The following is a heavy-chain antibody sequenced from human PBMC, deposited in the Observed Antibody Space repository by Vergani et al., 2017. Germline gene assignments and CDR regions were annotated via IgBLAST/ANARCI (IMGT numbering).Heavy chain of an antibody. D-gene: IGHD4-17*01. CDR1: GFTFSSYA. CDR3: ARGASGDHVSSFDC. J-gene: IGHJ4*02. Sequence: QVQLVESGGGVVQPGRSLRLSCAASGFTFSSYAMHWVRQAPGKGLEWVAVISYDGSNKYYADSVKGRFTISRDNSKNTLYLQMNSLRAEDTAVYYCARGASGDHVSSFDCWGQGTLVTVSS. V-gene: IGHV3-30-3*01. CDR2: ISYDGSNK.